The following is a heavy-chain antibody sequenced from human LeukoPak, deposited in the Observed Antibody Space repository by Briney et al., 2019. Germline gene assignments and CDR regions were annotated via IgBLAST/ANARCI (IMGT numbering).Heavy chain of an antibody. V-gene: IGHV3-30*02. J-gene: IGHJ6*02. CDR1: GFTFSSYG. CDR3: ARGVVGATNYYYYYGMDV. CDR2: IRYDGSNK. Sequence: GGSLRLSCAASGFTFSSYGMHWVRQAPGKGLEWVAFIRYDGSNKYYADSVKGRFTISRDNSKNTLYLQMNSLRAEDTAVYYCARGVVGATNYYYYYGMDVWGQGTTVTVSS. D-gene: IGHD1-26*01.